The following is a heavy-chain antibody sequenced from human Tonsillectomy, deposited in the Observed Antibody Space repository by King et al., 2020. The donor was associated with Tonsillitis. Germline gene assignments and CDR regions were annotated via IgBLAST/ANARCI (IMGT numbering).Heavy chain of an antibody. Sequence: VQLVESGGGLVHPGGSLRLSCAASGFTFSSYGMSWVRQAPGKGLEWVSGISDSGGSTYYADSVKGRFTISRDNSKNTLYVQMNSLRAEDTAVYYCAKAPIATGHNYYYSNYMDVWGKGTPVTVS. CDR3: AKAPIATGHNYYYSNYMDV. CDR2: ISDSGGST. CDR1: GFTFSSYG. J-gene: IGHJ6*03. V-gene: IGHV3-23*04. D-gene: IGHD6-6*01.